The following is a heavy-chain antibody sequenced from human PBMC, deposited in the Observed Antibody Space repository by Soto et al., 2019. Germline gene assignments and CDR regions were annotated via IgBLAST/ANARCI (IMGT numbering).Heavy chain of an antibody. CDR1: GGTFSSYA. J-gene: IGHJ6*02. CDR2: IIPIFGTA. V-gene: IGHV1-69*06. CDR3: ARDSGNYLFRGVATNYYGMDV. Sequence: SVKVSCKASGGTFSSYAISWVRQAPGQGLEWMGGIIPIFGTANYAQKFQGRVTITADKSTSTAYMELSSLRSEDTAVYYCARDSGNYLFRGVATNYYGMDVWGQGTTVTVSS. D-gene: IGHD4-4*01.